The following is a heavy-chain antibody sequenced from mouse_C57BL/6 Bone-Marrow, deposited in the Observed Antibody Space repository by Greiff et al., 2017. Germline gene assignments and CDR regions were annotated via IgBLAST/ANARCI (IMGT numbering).Heavy chain of an antibody. CDR3: ARRRKLGRGYAMDY. J-gene: IGHJ4*01. D-gene: IGHD4-1*01. CDR1: GYTFTSYT. CDR2: INSSSGYT. V-gene: IGHV1-4*01. Sequence: QVQLQQSGAELARPGASVKMSCKASGYTFTSYTMHWVKQRPGQGLEWIGYINSSSGYTKYNQKFKDKATLTADKSSSTAYMQLSSLTSEDSAVYYCARRRKLGRGYAMDYWGQGTSVTVSS.